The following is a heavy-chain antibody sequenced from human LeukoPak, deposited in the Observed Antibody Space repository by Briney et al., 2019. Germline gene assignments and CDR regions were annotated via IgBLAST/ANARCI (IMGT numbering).Heavy chain of an antibody. Sequence: GGSLRLSCTASGFTFSSYAVSWVRQAPGKGLEWVSAISGGGDNTYYADSVKGRFTISRDNSKNTLYLHMNSLRAEDTAVYYCAKERGSLPAGQNRFDYWGQGTLVTVSS. D-gene: IGHD2-2*01. CDR1: GFTFSSYA. CDR3: AKERGSLPAGQNRFDY. CDR2: ISGGGDNT. V-gene: IGHV3-23*01. J-gene: IGHJ4*02.